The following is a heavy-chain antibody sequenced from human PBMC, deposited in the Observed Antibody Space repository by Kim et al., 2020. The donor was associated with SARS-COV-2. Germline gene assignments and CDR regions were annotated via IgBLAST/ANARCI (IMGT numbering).Heavy chain of an antibody. D-gene: IGHD4-17*01. CDR2: IYYSGST. CDR3: ARDSFLYGGNSWGAFDI. V-gene: IGHV4-59*13. Sequence: SETLSLPCTVSGGSISSYYWSWIRQPPGKGLEWIGYIYYSGSTNYNPSLKSRVTISVDTSKNQFSLKLSSVTAADTAVYYCARDSFLYGGNSWGAFDIWGQGTMVTVSS. CDR1: GGSISSYY. J-gene: IGHJ3*02.